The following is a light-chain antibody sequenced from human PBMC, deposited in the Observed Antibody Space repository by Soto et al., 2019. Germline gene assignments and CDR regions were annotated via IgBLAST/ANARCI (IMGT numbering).Light chain of an antibody. CDR3: GTWDSSLSAYV. CDR1: SSNIGNNY. Sequence: QSVLTQPPSVYAAPGQKVTISCSGSSSNIGNNYVSWYQQLPGTAPKLLIYDNNKRPSGIPDRFSGSKSGTSATLGITGLXTGDEADYYCGTWDSSLSAYVFGTGTKVTVL. J-gene: IGLJ1*01. V-gene: IGLV1-51*01. CDR2: DNN.